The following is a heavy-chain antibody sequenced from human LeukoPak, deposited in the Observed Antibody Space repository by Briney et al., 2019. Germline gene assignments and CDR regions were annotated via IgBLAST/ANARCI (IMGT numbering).Heavy chain of an antibody. Sequence: GASVKVSCKASGYTFTKYGITWVRQAPGQGLEWMGWINPNSGDTNYAQRFQGWVTMTRDTSISTAYMELSRLRSDDTAVYYCARGEGLWFGEFPYWGQGTLVTVSS. CDR2: INPNSGDT. D-gene: IGHD3-10*01. CDR1: GYTFTKYG. V-gene: IGHV1-2*04. CDR3: ARGEGLWFGEFPY. J-gene: IGHJ4*02.